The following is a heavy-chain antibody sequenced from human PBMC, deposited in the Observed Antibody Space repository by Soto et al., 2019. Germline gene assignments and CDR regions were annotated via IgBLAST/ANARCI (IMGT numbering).Heavy chain of an antibody. D-gene: IGHD1-26*01. J-gene: IGHJ4*02. CDR3: AKDDGVGTTFRIDY. V-gene: IGHV3-30*18. Sequence: QVQLVESGGGVVQPGGSLRLSCAASGFTFNTFGMHWVRQAPGKGLKWVGVISYDGSKKYYADSVKGRFAISRENSKKTLYLQMNSLRAEDTAVYYCAKDDGVGTTFRIDYWGQGTLVNVSP. CDR2: ISYDGSKK. CDR1: GFTFNTFG.